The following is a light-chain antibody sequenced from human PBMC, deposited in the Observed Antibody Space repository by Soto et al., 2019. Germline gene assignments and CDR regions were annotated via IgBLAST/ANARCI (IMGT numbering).Light chain of an antibody. CDR2: GAS. Sequence: EIVMTQSPATLSVSPGERATLSCRASQSVSSNLAWYQQKPGQAPRILIYGASTRATGIPARFSGSGSGTEFTLTISSLQSEDFAVYYCQQYNNCPPITFGQGTRLEIK. CDR3: QQYNNCPPIT. CDR1: QSVSSN. J-gene: IGKJ5*01. V-gene: IGKV3-15*01.